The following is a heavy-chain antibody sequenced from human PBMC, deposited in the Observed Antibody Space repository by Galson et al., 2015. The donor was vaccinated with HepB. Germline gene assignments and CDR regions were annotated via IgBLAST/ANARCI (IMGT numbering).Heavy chain of an antibody. CDR1: GYAFTSYG. D-gene: IGHD3-10*01. Sequence: SVKVSCKASGYAFTSYGISWVRQAPGQGLGWMGWISAYNGNINYAQKLQGRVTMTTDTSTSTAHMELRSLRSDDTAVYYCARDDGYYDSGNYYQYYNYYGMDVWGQGTTVTVSS. V-gene: IGHV1-18*01. CDR2: ISAYNGNI. J-gene: IGHJ6*02. CDR3: ARDDGYYDSGNYYQYYNYYGMDV.